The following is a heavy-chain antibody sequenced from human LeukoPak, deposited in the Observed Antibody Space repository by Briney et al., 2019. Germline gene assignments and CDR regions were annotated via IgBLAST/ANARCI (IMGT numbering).Heavy chain of an antibody. V-gene: IGHV4-34*01. CDR2: INHSGST. CDR3: ARGRPGYYYDSSGYYYGFNWFDP. D-gene: IGHD3-22*01. Sequence: SETLSLTCAVYGGSFSGYYWSWIRQPPGKGLEWIGEINHSGSTNYNPSLKSRVTIPVDTSKNQFSLKLSSVTAADTAVYYCARGRPGYYYDSSGYYYGFNWFDPWGQGTLVTVSS. J-gene: IGHJ5*02. CDR1: GGSFSGYY.